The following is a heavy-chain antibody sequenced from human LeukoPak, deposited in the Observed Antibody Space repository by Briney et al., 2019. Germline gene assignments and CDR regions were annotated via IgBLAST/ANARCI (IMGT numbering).Heavy chain of an antibody. Sequence: PGGSLRLSCAASGFTFSSYWMHWVRQAPGKGLVWVSRINSDGSSTSYADSVKGRFTISRDNAKNSLYLQMNSLRAEDTAVYHCVREASGGTKGVSGTFDIWGQGTLVTVSS. CDR3: VREASGGTKGVSGTFDI. CDR2: INSDGSST. V-gene: IGHV3-74*01. J-gene: IGHJ3*02. CDR1: GFTFSSYW. D-gene: IGHD6-13*01.